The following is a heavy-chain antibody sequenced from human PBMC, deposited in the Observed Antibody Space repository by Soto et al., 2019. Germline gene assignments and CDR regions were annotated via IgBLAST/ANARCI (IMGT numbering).Heavy chain of an antibody. CDR2: IIPIFGTA. V-gene: IGHV1-69*13. J-gene: IGHJ1*01. CDR3: ARDSEWLTLGSENFQD. CDR1: GGTFSSYA. Sequence: SVKVSCKASGGTFSSYAISWVRQAPGQGLEWMGGIIPIFGTANYAQKFQGRVTITADESTSTAYMELSSLRSEDTAVYYCARDSEWLTLGSENFQDWGQGTLVTVSS. D-gene: IGHD6-19*01.